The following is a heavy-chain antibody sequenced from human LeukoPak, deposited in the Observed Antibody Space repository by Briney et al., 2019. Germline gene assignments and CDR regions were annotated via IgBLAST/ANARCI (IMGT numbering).Heavy chain of an antibody. J-gene: IGHJ4*02. D-gene: IGHD6-13*01. Sequence: XXDYGXXWVRQAPGKGLEWVSGINWNGGSTVYADSVKGRFTISRDNAKNSLYLQMNSLRAEDTALYHCARAVGYSSSWYGYYFDYWGQGTLVTVSS. CDR2: INWNGGST. CDR1: XXDYG. CDR3: ARAVGYSSSWYGYYFDY. V-gene: IGHV3-20*01.